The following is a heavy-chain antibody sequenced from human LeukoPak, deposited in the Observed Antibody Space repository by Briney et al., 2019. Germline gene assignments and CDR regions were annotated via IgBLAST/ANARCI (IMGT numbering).Heavy chain of an antibody. CDR1: GFSVSGFW. J-gene: IGHJ4*02. CDR3: ARDLTGPYDH. D-gene: IGHD3-22*01. CDR2: INVEGDYI. V-gene: IGHV3-74*01. Sequence: WGSLRLSCAASGFSVSGFWMHWVRQAPGKELVWVARINVEGDYIDYAESVRGRFTISRDSAKNTLYLQMNSVRAEDTAVYSCARDLTGPYDHWGQGTLVTVSS.